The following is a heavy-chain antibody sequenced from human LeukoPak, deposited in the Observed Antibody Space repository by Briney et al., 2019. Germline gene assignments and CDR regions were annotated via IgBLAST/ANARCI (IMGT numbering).Heavy chain of an antibody. CDR3: AKANEYYYGSGSYDVDYFDY. CDR1: GFIFSSYS. J-gene: IGHJ4*02. Sequence: GGSLRLSCAASGFIFSSYSMNWVRQAPGKGLEWVSSISSSSTYIYYADSVKGRFTISRDNSKNTLYLQMNSLRAEDTAVYYCAKANEYYYGSGSYDVDYFDYWGQGTLVTVSS. CDR2: ISSSSTYI. V-gene: IGHV3-21*04. D-gene: IGHD3-10*01.